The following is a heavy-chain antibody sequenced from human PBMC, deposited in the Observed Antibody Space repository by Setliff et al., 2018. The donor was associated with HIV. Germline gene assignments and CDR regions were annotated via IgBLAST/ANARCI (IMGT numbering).Heavy chain of an antibody. CDR3: ATQRDIVMVPGQGGFDI. CDR2: MNPNSGNT. J-gene: IGHJ3*02. D-gene: IGHD2-2*01. Sequence: ASVKVSCKASGYTFASYDINWVRQATGQGLEWMGWMNPNSGNTGYAQKFQGRVTMTRNTSISTAYMELSSLRSEDTAVYYCATQRDIVMVPGQGGFDIWAQGTMVTVSS. CDR1: GYTFASYD. V-gene: IGHV1-8*01.